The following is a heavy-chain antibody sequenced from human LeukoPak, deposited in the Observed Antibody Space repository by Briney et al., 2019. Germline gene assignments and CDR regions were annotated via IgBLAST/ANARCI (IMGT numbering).Heavy chain of an antibody. J-gene: IGHJ2*01. V-gene: IGHV4-59*08. CDR2: IYYSGST. D-gene: IGHD2/OR15-2a*01. CDR3: ARHGGKNYNSGPLWYFDL. CDR1: GGSFSGYY. Sequence: PSETLSLTCAVYGGSFSGYYWSWIRQPPGKGLEWIGYIYYSGSTYYNPSLKSRVTISVDTSKNQFSLKLSSVTAADTAVYYCARHGGKNYNSGPLWYFDLWGRGTLVTVSS.